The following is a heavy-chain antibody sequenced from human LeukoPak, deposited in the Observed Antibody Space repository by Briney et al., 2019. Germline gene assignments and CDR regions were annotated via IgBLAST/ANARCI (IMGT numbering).Heavy chain of an antibody. D-gene: IGHD2-21*02. Sequence: SETLSLTCTVSGGSISTYYWSWIQQPPGKGLECIGYVSYDGSTNYNPSLKSRVTILEDTSKNQFSLRLSSVTAADTAEYYCARTLTLPNWFDPWGQGTLVTVSS. CDR3: ARTLTLPNWFDP. V-gene: IGHV4-59*08. CDR1: GGSISTYY. J-gene: IGHJ5*02. CDR2: VSYDGST.